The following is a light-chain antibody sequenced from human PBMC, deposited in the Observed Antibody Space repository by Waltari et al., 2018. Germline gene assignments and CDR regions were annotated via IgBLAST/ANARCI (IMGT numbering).Light chain of an antibody. CDR2: DVS. V-gene: IGLV2-11*01. CDR3: CSYAGSYTLYV. J-gene: IGLJ1*01. CDR1: SSDVGGYNY. Sequence: QSALTQPRSVSGSPGQSVTISCTGTSSDVGGYNYVSWYQQHPGKAPKLMIYDVSTRPSGGPDRFSGSKSGNTGSLTISLLQAEDEADYYCCSYAGSYTLYVFGTGTKVTVL.